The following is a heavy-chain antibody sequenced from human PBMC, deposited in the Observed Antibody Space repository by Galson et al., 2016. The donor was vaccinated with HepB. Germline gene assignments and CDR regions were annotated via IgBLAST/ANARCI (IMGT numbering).Heavy chain of an antibody. CDR1: GFTFSSYG. D-gene: IGHD2-2*01. Sequence: SLRLSCAASGFTFSSYGMHWVRQAPGKGLEWVACISYDGSNKKHADSVKGRFTISRDNSKKTRYLQMNSLRAEDTAVYYCAKEGRIYCSSPSCHYHFHYWGQGTLVTVSS. V-gene: IGHV3-30*18. J-gene: IGHJ4*02. CDR2: ISYDGSNK. CDR3: AKEGRIYCSSPSCHYHFHY.